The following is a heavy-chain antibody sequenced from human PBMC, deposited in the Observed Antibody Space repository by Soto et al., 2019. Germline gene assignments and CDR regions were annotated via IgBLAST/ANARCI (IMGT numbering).Heavy chain of an antibody. V-gene: IGHV1-46*01. CDR1: GDTFTDYY. CDR2: VNPSGGHT. CDR3: ARGGHVVVVTAALDY. Sequence: QVQLMQSGAEVKKPGASVKVSCKASGDTFTDYYIHWVRQAPGQGLEWMGTVNPSGGHTTYAQHLQGTVTMTRDTSTSTLYMDLTSLTSDDTAIYYCARGGHVVVVTAALDYWGQGTLVTVSS. J-gene: IGHJ4*02. D-gene: IGHD2-21*02.